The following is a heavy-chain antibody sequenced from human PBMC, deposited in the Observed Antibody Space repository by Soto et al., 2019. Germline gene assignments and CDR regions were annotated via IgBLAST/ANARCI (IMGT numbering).Heavy chain of an antibody. J-gene: IGHJ4*02. CDR2: LSSGGGTT. Sequence: LRLSCAASGFVFNNYAMSWVRQAPGKGLEWVATLSSGGGTTYYTDSVKGRFTISRDNSMNLLYLQMNSLRADDTAVYYCAKDGDWYDFSTGYYSRGNYFDYWGQGTLVTVSS. CDR1: GFVFNNYA. CDR3: AKDGDWYDFSTGYYSRGNYFDY. D-gene: IGHD3-3*01. V-gene: IGHV3-23*01.